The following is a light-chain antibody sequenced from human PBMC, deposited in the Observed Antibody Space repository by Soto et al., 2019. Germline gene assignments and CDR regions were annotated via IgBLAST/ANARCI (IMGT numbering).Light chain of an antibody. CDR2: GVS. J-gene: IGKJ4*01. V-gene: IGKV3-15*01. CDR1: QSVSSK. CDR3: LQNYNYPLT. Sequence: EIVMTQSPATLSVSPGERATLSCRASQSVSSKLAWFQQKPGQAPSLVIYGVSTRATGVPVRFSGSGSGTDFTLTISSLQPEDFATYYCLQNYNYPLTFGGGTKVDIK.